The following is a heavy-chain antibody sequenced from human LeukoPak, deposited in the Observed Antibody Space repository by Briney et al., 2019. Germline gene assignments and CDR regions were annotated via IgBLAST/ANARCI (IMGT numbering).Heavy chain of an antibody. V-gene: IGHV3-49*03. CDR3: TKSRYYEYVWGGY. Sequence: GGSLRLSCTGSGFTFGDYAVTWFRQAPGKGLEGVGFIRSKGYGGTTEYAASVKGRFTISRDDSKSIAYLQMNSLKTEDTAVYYCTKSRYYEYVWGGYWGQGTLVTASS. CDR2: IRSKGYGGTT. CDR1: GFTFGDYA. J-gene: IGHJ4*02. D-gene: IGHD3-16*01.